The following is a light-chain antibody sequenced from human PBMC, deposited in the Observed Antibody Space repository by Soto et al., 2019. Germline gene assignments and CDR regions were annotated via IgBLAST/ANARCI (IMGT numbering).Light chain of an antibody. Sequence: EIVLTQSPATLSLSPGERATLSCRASQSVSSYLAWYQQKPGQAPRLLIYDASNRATGIPARFSGSGSGTDIDLTLSSIDPEDVEVYYCQQRRNWTPYTFGQGTKLEIK. CDR2: DAS. V-gene: IGKV3-11*01. J-gene: IGKJ2*01. CDR1: QSVSSY. CDR3: QQRRNWTPYT.